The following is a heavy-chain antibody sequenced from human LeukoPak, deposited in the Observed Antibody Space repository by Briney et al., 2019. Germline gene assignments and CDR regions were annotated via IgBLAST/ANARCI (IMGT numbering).Heavy chain of an antibody. CDR3: ARGGNDFWSGWQEHNWFDP. J-gene: IGHJ5*02. V-gene: IGHV3-7*01. D-gene: IGHD3-3*01. CDR1: GFTFSNYW. CDR2: IRGDGSRQ. Sequence: GGSLRLSCAASGFTFSNYWMVWVRQAPGEGLEWVANIRGDGSRQYYLDSVKGRFTISRDNAKNSLYLQMSSLRADDTAVYYCARGGNDFWSGWQEHNWFDPWGQGTLVTVSS.